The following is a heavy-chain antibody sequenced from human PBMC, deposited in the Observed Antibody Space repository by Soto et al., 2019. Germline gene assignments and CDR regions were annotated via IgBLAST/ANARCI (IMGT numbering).Heavy chain of an antibody. D-gene: IGHD6-13*01. Sequence: LKISCQCSGYTFSNFWIAWVRQLPGKGLEWMGIIYPGDYETRYSPSFHGKVTISADRSIGTAYLQWSSLEASDSAFYFCARSPRSSPYFDYWGQGALVTVSS. J-gene: IGHJ4*02. CDR1: GYTFSNFW. CDR3: ARSPRSSPYFDY. CDR2: IYPGDYET. V-gene: IGHV5-51*01.